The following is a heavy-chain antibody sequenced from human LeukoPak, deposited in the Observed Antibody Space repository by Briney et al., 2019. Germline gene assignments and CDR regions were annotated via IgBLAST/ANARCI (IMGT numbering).Heavy chain of an antibody. CDR1: GFTFSDYN. J-gene: IGHJ6*03. CDR2: ISRSGSTK. CDR3: ARVLRYCSGGNCYSGGLGYMDV. Sequence: GGSLRLSCAASGFTFSDYNMRWIRQAPGKGLEWVSSISRSGSTKYYADSVKGRFTISRDNAKNSLFLQMNSLRAKDTAVYYCARVLRYCSGGNCYSGGLGYMDVWGKGTTVTISS. D-gene: IGHD2-15*01. V-gene: IGHV3-11*01.